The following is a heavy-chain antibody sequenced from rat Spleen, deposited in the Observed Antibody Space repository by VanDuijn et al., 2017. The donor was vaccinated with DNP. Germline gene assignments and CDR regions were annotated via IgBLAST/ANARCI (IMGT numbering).Heavy chain of an antibody. CDR3: ARGISSYYGYNSYWYFDF. CDR1: GYSITSNY. D-gene: IGHD1-9*01. CDR2: INYSGST. J-gene: IGHJ1*01. Sequence: EVQLQESGPGLVKPSQSLSLTCSVTGYSITSNYWGWVRKFPGNKMEWIGYINYSGSTTYTPSLKSRISITRHTSKNQFFLQLNSVTTEDTATYYCARGISSYYGYNSYWYFDFWGPGTMVTVSS. V-gene: IGHV3-1*01.